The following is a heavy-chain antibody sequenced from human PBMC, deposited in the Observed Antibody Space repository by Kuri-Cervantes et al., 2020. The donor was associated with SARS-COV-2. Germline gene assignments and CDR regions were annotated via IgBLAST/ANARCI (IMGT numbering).Heavy chain of an antibody. D-gene: IGHD3-3*01. CDR2: IWYDGSNK. J-gene: IGHJ4*02. Sequence: GESLKISCAASGFTFSSYGMHWVRQAPGKGLEWVAVIWYDGSNKYYADSVKGRFAISRDNAKNSLYLQMNSLETEDTAVYYCTTIFGVVIGDFFDYWGQGTLVTVSS. CDR1: GFTFSSYG. V-gene: IGHV3-33*03. CDR3: TTIFGVVIGDFFDY.